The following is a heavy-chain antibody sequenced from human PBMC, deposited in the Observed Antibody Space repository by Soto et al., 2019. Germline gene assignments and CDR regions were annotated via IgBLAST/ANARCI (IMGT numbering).Heavy chain of an antibody. CDR3: ARYPGYGVGRWFAP. CDR2: ISSSASST. D-gene: IGHD5-12*01. J-gene: IGHJ5*02. CDR1: GFTFSSYA. V-gene: IGHV3-23*01. Sequence: VKLLESGGGLVPPGGSLRLSCAASGFTFSSYALSWVLQAPGKGLEWVSYISSSASSTYYADSVRGRFTISRDNSKSTLYLPMYSLRAEDTAVYYCARYPGYGVGRWFAPWGQGSLVTVSS.